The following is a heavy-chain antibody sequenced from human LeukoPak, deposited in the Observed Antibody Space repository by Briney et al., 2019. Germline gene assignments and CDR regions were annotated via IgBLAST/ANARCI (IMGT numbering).Heavy chain of an antibody. V-gene: IGHV4-59*01. CDR1: GGSISSYY. Sequence: SETLSLTCTVSGGSISSYYWSWIRQPPGKGLEWIGYIYYSGSTNYNPSLKSRVTISVDTSKNQFSLKLSSVTAADTAVYYCARGSSSVGATPWFDPWGQGTLVTVS. D-gene: IGHD1-26*01. CDR3: ARGSSSVGATPWFDP. CDR2: IYYSGST. J-gene: IGHJ5*02.